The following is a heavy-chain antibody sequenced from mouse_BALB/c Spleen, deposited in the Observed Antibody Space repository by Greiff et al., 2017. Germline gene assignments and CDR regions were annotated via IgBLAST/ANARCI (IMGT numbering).Heavy chain of an antibody. CDR2: ISDGGSYT. V-gene: IGHV5-4*02. CDR3: ARDDYDEGFDY. J-gene: IGHJ2*01. Sequence: EVQVVESGGGLVKPGGSLKLSCAASGFTFSDYYMYWVRQTPEKRLEWVATISDGGSYTYYPDSVKGRFTISRDNAKNNLYLQMSSLKSEDTAMYYCARDDYDEGFDYWGQGTTLTVSS. D-gene: IGHD2-4*01. CDR1: GFTFSDYY.